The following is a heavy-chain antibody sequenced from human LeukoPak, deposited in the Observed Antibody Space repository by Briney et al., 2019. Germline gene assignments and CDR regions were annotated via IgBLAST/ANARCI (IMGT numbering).Heavy chain of an antibody. Sequence: PGGSLRLSCAASGFTVSSNYMSWVRQAPGKGLEWVSIIYSGGSTYYADSVKGRFTISRDNAKNSLYLQMNSLRAEDTAVYYCAGAFTEMATIFFDYWGQGTLVTVSS. CDR1: GFTVSSNY. CDR3: AGAFTEMATIFFDY. CDR2: IYSGGST. V-gene: IGHV3-53*01. J-gene: IGHJ4*02. D-gene: IGHD5-24*01.